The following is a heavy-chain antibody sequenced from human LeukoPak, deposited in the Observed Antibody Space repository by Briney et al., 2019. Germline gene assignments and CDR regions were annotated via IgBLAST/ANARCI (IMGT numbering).Heavy chain of an antibody. V-gene: IGHV4-34*01. CDR3: ARGLDSSGDY. CDR2: INHRGST. J-gene: IGHJ4*02. CDR1: GGSFSGYY. D-gene: IGHD6-25*01. Sequence: PSETLSLTCAVYGGSFSGYYWSWIRQTPGKGLEWIGEINHRGSTNYNPSLKSRVTISVDASRNQFSLKLTSVTAADTAVFYCARGLDSSGDYWGQGTLVTVSS.